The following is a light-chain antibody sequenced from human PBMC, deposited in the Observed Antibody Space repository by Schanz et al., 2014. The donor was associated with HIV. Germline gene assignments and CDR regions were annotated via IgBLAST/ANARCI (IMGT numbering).Light chain of an antibody. Sequence: DIQMTQSPSTLSASVGDRVTITCRASHNIGNWLTWYQQKPGKAPNPLIYQASTLKIGVPSRFSGSGSGXELHLTICCLATDDFETYYCEQYAVSSWTFGLGTRVQSK. CDR3: EQYAVSSWT. V-gene: IGKV1-5*03. CDR1: HNIGNW. J-gene: IGKJ1*01. CDR2: QAS.